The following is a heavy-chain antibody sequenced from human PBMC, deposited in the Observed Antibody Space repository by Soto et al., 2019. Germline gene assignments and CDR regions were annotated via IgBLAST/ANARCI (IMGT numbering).Heavy chain of an antibody. CDR1: GGSISRGGYY. J-gene: IGHJ1*01. CDR3: ASDEDTAMEYFQL. D-gene: IGHD5-18*01. CDR2: IYYSEST. V-gene: IGHV4-31*03. Sequence: SETLSHTCTVSGGSISRGGYYWSWIRQHPGKGLEWMWYIYYSESTYYNPFLKIRVTISVDTSKNQLSLKLNSVTAADTAVYYCASDEDTAMEYFQLWGQGTLVTISS.